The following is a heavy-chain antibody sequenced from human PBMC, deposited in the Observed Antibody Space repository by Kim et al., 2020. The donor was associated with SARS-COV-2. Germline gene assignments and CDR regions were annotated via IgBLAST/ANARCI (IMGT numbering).Heavy chain of an antibody. CDR2: ISYDGSNK. V-gene: IGHV3-30-3*01. J-gene: IGHJ4*02. CDR3: ARDRRSDGFPSDY. Sequence: GGSLRLSCAASGFTFSSYAMHWVRQAPGKGLEWVAVISYDGSNKYYADSVKGRFTISRDNSKNTLYLQMNSLRAEDTAVYYCARDRRSDGFPSDYWGQGTLVTVSS. D-gene: IGHD3-10*01. CDR1: GFTFSSYA.